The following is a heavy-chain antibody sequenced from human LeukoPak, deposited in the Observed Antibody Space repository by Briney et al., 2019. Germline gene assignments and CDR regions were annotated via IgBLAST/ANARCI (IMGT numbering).Heavy chain of an antibody. CDR1: GFTFSTYW. CDR2: INGDGSST. V-gene: IGHV3-74*01. J-gene: IGHJ1*01. D-gene: IGHD3-22*01. CDR3: AAYDSSGYASKYFQH. Sequence: PGGSLRLSCAASGFTFSTYWMHWVREAPGKGLGWVSRINGDGSSTNYADSVKGRSTISRDNPKNTLYLQINSLRAEDTAVYYCAAYDSSGYASKYFQHWGQGTLVTVSS.